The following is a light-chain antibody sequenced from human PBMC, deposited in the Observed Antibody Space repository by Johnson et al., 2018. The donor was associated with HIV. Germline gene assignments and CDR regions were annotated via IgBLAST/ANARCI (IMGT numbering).Light chain of an antibody. Sequence: QSVLTQPPSVSAAPGQKVTISCSGSSCDIGDNYVSWHQQLPGTAPKLLIYDNNNRPSGIPDRFSGSRSGTSATLTITGLQTGDEADDYCGTWDSRLTAGHVFGSGTKATLL. CDR2: DNN. CDR1: SCDIGDNY. CDR3: GTWDSRLTAGHV. J-gene: IGLJ1*01. V-gene: IGLV1-51*01.